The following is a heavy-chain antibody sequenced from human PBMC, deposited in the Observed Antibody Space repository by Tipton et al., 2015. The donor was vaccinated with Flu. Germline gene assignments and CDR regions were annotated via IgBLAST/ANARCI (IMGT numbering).Heavy chain of an antibody. Sequence: QLVQSGAEVKKPGESLKISCKGSGYSFTSYWIGWVRQMPGKGLEWMGIIYPGDSDTRYSPSFQGQVTISADKSISTAYLQWSSLKASDTAMYYCAGPFPDSYDSIGEAGYWGQGTLVTVSS. CDR1: GYSFTSYW. D-gene: IGHD3-22*01. J-gene: IGHJ4*02. CDR2: IYPGDSDT. CDR3: AGPFPDSYDSIGEAGY. V-gene: IGHV5-51*01.